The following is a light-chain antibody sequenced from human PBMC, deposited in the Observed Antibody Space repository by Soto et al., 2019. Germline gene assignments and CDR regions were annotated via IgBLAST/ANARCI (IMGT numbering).Light chain of an antibody. V-gene: IGLV4-60*02. CDR2: LEGSGSY. CDR3: ETWDSNAHTV. Sequence: QSVLTQSSSASASLGSSVKLTCTLSSGHRSYNIAWHQQQPGKAPRYLMKLEGSGSYNKGSGVPDRFSGSSSGADRYLTISNLQFEDEADYYCETWDSNAHTVFGGGTKLTVL. J-gene: IGLJ3*02. CDR1: SGHRSYN.